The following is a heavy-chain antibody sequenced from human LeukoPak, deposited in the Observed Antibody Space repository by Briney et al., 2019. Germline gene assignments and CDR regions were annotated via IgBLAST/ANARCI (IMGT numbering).Heavy chain of an antibody. D-gene: IGHD6-13*01. CDR3: ASVGYSSSHRVGFDP. CDR2: FDPEDGET. J-gene: IGHJ5*02. V-gene: IGHV1-24*01. Sequence: ASVKVSCKVSGYTLTELSMHWVRQAPGKGLEWMGGFDPEDGETIYAQKFQGRVTMTEDTSTDTAYMELSSLRSEDTAVYYCASVGYSSSHRVGFDPWGQGTLVTVSS. CDR1: GYTLTELS.